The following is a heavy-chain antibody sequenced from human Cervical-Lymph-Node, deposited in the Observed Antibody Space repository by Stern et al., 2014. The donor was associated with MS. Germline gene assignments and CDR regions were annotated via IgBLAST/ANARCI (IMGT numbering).Heavy chain of an antibody. CDR2: ISWNSGTI. J-gene: IGHJ4*02. Sequence: EVQLVESGGGLVQPGRYLRLSCVASGFTFDDSAMHWVRQAPGKGLEWVSGISWNSGTIGYADSVKGRFTISRDNAENSLYLQMNSLRAEDTALYYCAKRYSSSWYFDSWGQGTLVTVSS. V-gene: IGHV3-9*01. D-gene: IGHD6-13*01. CDR1: GFTFDDSA. CDR3: AKRYSSSWYFDS.